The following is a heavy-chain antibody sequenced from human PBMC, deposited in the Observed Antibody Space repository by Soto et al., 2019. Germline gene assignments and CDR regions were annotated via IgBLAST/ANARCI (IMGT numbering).Heavy chain of an antibody. CDR1: GGSISSGGYY. D-gene: IGHD2-15*01. J-gene: IGHJ4*02. Sequence: QVQLQESGPGLVKPSQTLSLTCTVSGGSISSGGYYWSWIRQHPGKGLEWIGYIYYSGSTYYNPSLKRRVTISVDTSKNQFSRKLSSVTAADTAVYYCASGSVVAATLFDSWGQGTLVTVSS. V-gene: IGHV4-31*03. CDR3: ASGSVVAATLFDS. CDR2: IYYSGST.